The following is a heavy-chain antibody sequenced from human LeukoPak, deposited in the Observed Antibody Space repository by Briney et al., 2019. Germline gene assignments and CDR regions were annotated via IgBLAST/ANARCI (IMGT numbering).Heavy chain of an antibody. Sequence: ASVKVSCKASGYTFTSYYMHWMRQAPGQGLEWIGWINPNSGGTNYAPKFQGRVTLTRDTSISTAYMELSRLRSDDTAVYYCARDYGDYVPDYWGQGTLVTVSS. J-gene: IGHJ4*02. CDR1: GYTFTSYY. CDR2: INPNSGGT. V-gene: IGHV1-2*02. CDR3: ARDYGDYVPDY. D-gene: IGHD4-17*01.